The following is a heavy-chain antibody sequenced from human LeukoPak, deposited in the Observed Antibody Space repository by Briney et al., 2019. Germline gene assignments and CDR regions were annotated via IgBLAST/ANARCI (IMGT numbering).Heavy chain of an antibody. D-gene: IGHD6-19*01. CDR1: DGSISSGGYY. V-gene: IGHV4-31*03. CDR3: ARRYSSGWYTHYYYYYGMDV. CDR2: IYYSGST. J-gene: IGHJ6*02. Sequence: ASQTLSLTCTVSDGSISSGGYYWSWIRQHPGKGLEWIGYIYYSGSTYYNPSLKSRVTISVDAPKNQFSLKLSSVTAADTAVYYCARRYSSGWYTHYYYYYGMDVWGQGTTVTVSS.